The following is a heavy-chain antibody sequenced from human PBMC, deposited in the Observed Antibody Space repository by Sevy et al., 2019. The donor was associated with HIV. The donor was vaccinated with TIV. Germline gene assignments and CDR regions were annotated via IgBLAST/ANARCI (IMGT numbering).Heavy chain of an antibody. Sequence: SETLSLTCIVSGGSISSGGYYWSWIRQYPRKGLEWIGYIYYSGITHYNSSLKSRVTISVDTSKNQFSLRVSSVTAADTAVYYCAREVGYGGPEVWGQGTLVTVSS. CDR1: GGSISSGGYY. J-gene: IGHJ4*02. CDR2: IYYSGIT. CDR3: AREVGYGGPEV. D-gene: IGHD4-17*01. V-gene: IGHV4-31*03.